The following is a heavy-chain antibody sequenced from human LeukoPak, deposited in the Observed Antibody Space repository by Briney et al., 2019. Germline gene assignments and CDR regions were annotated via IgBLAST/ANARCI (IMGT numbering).Heavy chain of an antibody. V-gene: IGHV3-11*01. CDR2: ISSTGSST. J-gene: IGHJ4*02. CDR1: GFTFSDYY. Sequence: GGSLRLSCAPSGFTFSDYYMGWIRQAPEKGLEWVSYISSTGSSTYYADSVKGRFTISRDNAQNSLYLQMNSLRVEDTAVYYCAKKMIVNDWGQGTLVTVSS. D-gene: IGHD3-22*01. CDR3: AKKMIVND.